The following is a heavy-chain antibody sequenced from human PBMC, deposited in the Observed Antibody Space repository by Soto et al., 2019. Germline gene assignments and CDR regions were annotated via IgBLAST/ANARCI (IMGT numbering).Heavy chain of an antibody. V-gene: IGHV4-39*01. CDR1: GGSISSSSYY. CDR3: ARHKGGDSGYCSGGSCYSSFGMDV. J-gene: IGHJ6*02. Sequence: ETLSLTCTVSGGSISSSSYYWGWIRQPPGKGLEWIGSIYYSGSTYYNPSLKSRVTISVDTSKNQFSLKLSSVTAADTAVYYCARHKGGDSGYCSGGSCYSSFGMDVWGQGTTVTVSS. CDR2: IYYSGST. D-gene: IGHD2-15*01.